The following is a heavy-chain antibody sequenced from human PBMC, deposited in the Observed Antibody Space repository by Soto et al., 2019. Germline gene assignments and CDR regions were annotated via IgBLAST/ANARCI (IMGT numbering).Heavy chain of an antibody. CDR1: GGTFSSYA. V-gene: IGHV1-69*01. Sequence: QVQLVQSGAEVKKPGSSVKVSCKASGGTFSSYAISWVRQAPGQGLEWMGGIIPIFGTANYAQKFQGRVTITADESTSRAYMGLSSLRSEDTAVYSCAEGGAGGYLTYGMDVWGQGTTVTVSS. CDR2: IIPIFGTA. J-gene: IGHJ6*02. D-gene: IGHD3-22*01. CDR3: AEGGAGGYLTYGMDV.